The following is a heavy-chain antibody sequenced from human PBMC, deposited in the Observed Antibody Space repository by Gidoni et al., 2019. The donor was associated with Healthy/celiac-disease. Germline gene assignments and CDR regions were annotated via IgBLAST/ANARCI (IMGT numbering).Heavy chain of an antibody. J-gene: IGHJ6*02. D-gene: IGHD2-2*01. CDR3: ARGHRCSSTSCYSGMYYYYGMDV. CDR1: GRSFGGSS. CDR2: INHSGST. V-gene: IGHV4-34*01. Sequence: QLKLQQWGAGRLRLSETLSLTCPLYGRSFGGSSWGWFRQPPGKGLEWFGEINHSGSTNYNPSLKSRVTISVDTSKNQFSLKLSSVTAADTAVYYCARGHRCSSTSCYSGMYYYYGMDVWGQGTTVTVSS.